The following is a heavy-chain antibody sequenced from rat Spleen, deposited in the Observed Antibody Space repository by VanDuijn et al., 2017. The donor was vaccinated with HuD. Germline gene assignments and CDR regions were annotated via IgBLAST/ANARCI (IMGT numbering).Heavy chain of an antibody. CDR1: SYSITSYSR. D-gene: IGHD1-6*01. Sequence: EVQLQESGPGLVKPSQSLSLTCSVTSYSITSYSRWNWIRSFPGNKLEWMAYIDSAGSTNYNPSLKSRISIIRDTSKNQFFLQVNSVTTEDTAIYYCARRRPYVYYGIAFDYWGQGVMVTVSS. CDR2: IDSAGST. J-gene: IGHJ2*01. V-gene: IGHV3-3*01. CDR3: ARRRPYVYYGIAFDY.